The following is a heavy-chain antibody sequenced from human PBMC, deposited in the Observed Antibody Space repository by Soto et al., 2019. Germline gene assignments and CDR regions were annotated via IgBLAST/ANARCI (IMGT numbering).Heavy chain of an antibody. D-gene: IGHD4-17*01. Sequence: QVQLVEAGGGVVQPGRSLRLSCAASGFTFSSYGMHWVRQAPGKGLVWVAVIWYDGSNKYYADSVKSQFTIARDNSKNKLYLHMKRRKAEDTSVYYCARGGADGDYLDYWGQGTPVTVCS. CDR3: ARGGADGDYLDY. CDR2: IWYDGSNK. V-gene: IGHV3-33*01. CDR1: GFTFSSYG. J-gene: IGHJ4*02.